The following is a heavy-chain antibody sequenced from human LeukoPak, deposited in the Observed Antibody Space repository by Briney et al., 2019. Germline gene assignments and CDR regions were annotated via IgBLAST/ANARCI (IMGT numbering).Heavy chain of an antibody. J-gene: IGHJ6*03. CDR2: MNPNSGNT. Sequence: ASVKVSCKASGYTFTSYDINWVRQATGQGLEWMGWMNPNSGNTGYAQKFQGRVTITRNTSISTVYMELSSLRSEDTAVYYCARGLRAAAGPYYYYYMDVWGKGTTVTVSS. CDR1: GYTFTSYD. D-gene: IGHD6-13*01. CDR3: ARGLRAAAGPYYYYYMDV. V-gene: IGHV1-8*03.